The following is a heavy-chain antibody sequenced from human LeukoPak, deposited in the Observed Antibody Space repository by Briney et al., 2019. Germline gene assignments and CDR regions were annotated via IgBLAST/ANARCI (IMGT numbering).Heavy chain of an antibody. CDR1: GFTFSSSG. CDR2: ISGSGSST. J-gene: IGHJ6*02. D-gene: IGHD3-10*01. CDR3: VALNYLGSGSVV. V-gene: IGHV3-23*01. Sequence: GGSLRLSCAASGFTFSSSGMSWVRQAPGKGLEWVSTISGSGSSTYYADSVKGRFTISRDNSKNTLYLQMNSLRAEDTAIYYCVALNYLGSGSVVWGHGTTVTASS.